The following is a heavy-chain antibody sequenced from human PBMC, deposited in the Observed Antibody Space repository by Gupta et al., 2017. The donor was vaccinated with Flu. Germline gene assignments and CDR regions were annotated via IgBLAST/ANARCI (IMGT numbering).Heavy chain of an antibody. CDR1: GFTFTTAW. D-gene: IGHD6-6*01. V-gene: IGHV3-15*01. CDR3: TTDGGIAVRPMFDY. CDR2: IKSKTDGGTI. J-gene: IGHJ4*02. Sequence: ELQLVESGGGLVKPGGSLRLSCAASGFTFTTAWMAWVRQAPGKGMEWVGRIKSKTDGGTIDYAAPVKGRFTISRDDSKNTLYLQMNSLKTEDTAVYYCTTDGGIAVRPMFDYWGQGALVTVSS.